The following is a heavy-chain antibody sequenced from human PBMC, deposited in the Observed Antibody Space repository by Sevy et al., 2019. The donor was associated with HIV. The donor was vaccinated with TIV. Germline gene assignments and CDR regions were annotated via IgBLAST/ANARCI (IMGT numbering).Heavy chain of an antibody. CDR3: ARDQGCSSTSCSNWCDP. V-gene: IGHV3-7*01. J-gene: IGHJ5*02. D-gene: IGHD2-2*01. CDR1: GFTFSTYW. CDR2: IKEDGSEK. Sequence: GRSLRLSCAASGFTFSTYWMTWVRQAPGKGLEWVANIKEDGSEKYYVDSVKGRFTISRDNAKNSLYLQMNSLRAEDTAVYYCARDQGCSSTSCSNWCDPWGQGTLVTVSS.